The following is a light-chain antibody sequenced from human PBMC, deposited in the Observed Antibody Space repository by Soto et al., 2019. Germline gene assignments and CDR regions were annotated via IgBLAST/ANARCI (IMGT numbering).Light chain of an antibody. J-gene: IGLJ1*01. CDR2: DVS. Sequence: QSALTQPASVSGSPGQSITISCTGTSSDVGAYNHVSWYQHHPGKAPKLMIYDVSSRPSGVSNRVSGSKSGNTASLTISGLQAEDETDYYCCSYTPSTTYVFGTGTKLTVL. CDR1: SSDVGAYNH. V-gene: IGLV2-14*03. CDR3: CSYTPSTTYV.